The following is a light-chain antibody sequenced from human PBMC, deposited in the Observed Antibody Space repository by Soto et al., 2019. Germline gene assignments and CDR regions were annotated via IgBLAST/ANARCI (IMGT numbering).Light chain of an antibody. V-gene: IGKV3-20*01. CDR3: QQYGTSPWT. CDR1: QSISSNY. CDR2: GAF. J-gene: IGKJ1*01. Sequence: IVLTQSPGTLSLSPGERATLSCRASQSISSNYLAWYQQKPGQAPRLLIYGAFSRAVGIPDNFSGSVSGTDFTLTIYRLEPEDFAVYYCQQYGTSPWTFGQGTKVEIK.